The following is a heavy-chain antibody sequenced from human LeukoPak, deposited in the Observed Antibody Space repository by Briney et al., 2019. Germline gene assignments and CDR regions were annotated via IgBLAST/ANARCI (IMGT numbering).Heavy chain of an antibody. V-gene: IGHV3-7*01. CDR2: IKQDGSDK. CDR1: AFTFSSHY. J-gene: IGHJ4*02. CDR3: ARSPRRALFDY. Sequence: GGSLRLSCAASAFTFSSHYMSWVRQAPGKGLEWVANIKQDGSDKYYVDSVKGRFTISRDNAKNSLFLQMNSLRAEDTAVYYCARSPRRALFDYWGQGTLVTVSS.